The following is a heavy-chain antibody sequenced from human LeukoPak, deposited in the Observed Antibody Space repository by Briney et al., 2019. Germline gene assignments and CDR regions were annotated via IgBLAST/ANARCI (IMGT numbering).Heavy chain of an antibody. CDR2: IYQSGST. J-gene: IGHJ6*02. V-gene: IGHV4-30-2*01. D-gene: IGHD3-22*01. CDR3: ARGRRGYYDSSGYYYDMDV. CDR1: GGYISSGGNS. Sequence: PSETLSLTCAVSGGYISSGGNSRSWIRQQPGKGLEGIGYIYQSGSTYYNPSLKSRVTISIDKSRNQFSLKLSSMTAADTAVYYCARGRRGYYDSSGYYYDMDVWGQGTTVAVSS.